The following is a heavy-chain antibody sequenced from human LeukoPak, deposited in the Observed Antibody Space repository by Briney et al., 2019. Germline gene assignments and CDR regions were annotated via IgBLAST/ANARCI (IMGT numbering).Heavy chain of an antibody. D-gene: IGHD5-24*01. Sequence: PGGSLRLSCAASGFTFGNYAMGWLRQAPGRRPEWVSSLTDSGGTTYYVDSVKGRFAISRDNSKNTLYLHMNSLRAEDTAVYYCAKKRDAFDIWGQGTVVTVSS. CDR3: AKKRDAFDI. CDR1: GFTFGNYA. V-gene: IGHV3-23*01. CDR2: LTDSGGTT. J-gene: IGHJ3*02.